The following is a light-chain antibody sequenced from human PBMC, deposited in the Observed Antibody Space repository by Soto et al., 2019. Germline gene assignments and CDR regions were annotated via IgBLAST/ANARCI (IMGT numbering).Light chain of an antibody. Sequence: QSVLTQPPSVSEAPRQRVTISCSGSSPNIGNNAVNWYQQLPGKAPKLLIYYDDLLPSGVSDRFSGSKSGTSASLAVSGLQSEDEADYYCAAWDDSLNGQVFGTGTKVPVL. CDR3: AAWDDSLNGQV. V-gene: IGLV1-36*01. J-gene: IGLJ1*01. CDR1: SPNIGNNA. CDR2: YDD.